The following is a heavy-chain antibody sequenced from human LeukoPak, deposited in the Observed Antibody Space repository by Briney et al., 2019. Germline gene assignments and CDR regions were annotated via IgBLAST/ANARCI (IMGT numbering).Heavy chain of an antibody. D-gene: IGHD1-26*01. Sequence: SETLSLTCADYGGSSSGYYWSWIRQPPGKGLEWSGEINHSGSTNYNPSLKSRVTISVDTSKNQFSLKLSSVTAADTAVYYCARGGVGATPLDYWGQGTLVTVSS. CDR2: INHSGST. J-gene: IGHJ4*02. CDR3: ARGGVGATPLDY. CDR1: GGSSSGYY. V-gene: IGHV4-34*01.